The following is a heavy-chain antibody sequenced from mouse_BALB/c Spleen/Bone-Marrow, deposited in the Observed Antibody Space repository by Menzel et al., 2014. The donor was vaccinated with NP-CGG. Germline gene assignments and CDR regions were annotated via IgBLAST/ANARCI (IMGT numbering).Heavy chain of an antibody. CDR1: GFNIKDTF. J-gene: IGHJ1*01. V-gene: IGHV14-3*02. D-gene: IGHD2-14*01. CDR2: IDPANGNT. Sequence: VQLKESGAELVKPGASVKLSCTASGFNIKDTFMHWVKQRPEQGLEWIGRIDPANGNTKYDPKFQGKATITADTSSNTAYLQLSSQTSEVTAVYYCASYRYAWYFDVWGAGTTVTVSS. CDR3: ASYRYAWYFDV.